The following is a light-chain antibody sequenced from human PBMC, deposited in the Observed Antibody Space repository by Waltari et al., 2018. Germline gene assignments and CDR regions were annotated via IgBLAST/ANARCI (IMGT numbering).Light chain of an antibody. Sequence: DIQMTQSPSTLSASIGDTVTITCRASRDISRWLAWNQQKPGKAPNLLISKASTLESGVPSRFNGSGSGTQFSLTLSSLQPDDFATYYCQQYKTYSPWAFGQGTKVEIK. V-gene: IGKV1-5*03. J-gene: IGKJ1*01. CDR3: QQYKTYSPWA. CDR1: RDISRW. CDR2: KAS.